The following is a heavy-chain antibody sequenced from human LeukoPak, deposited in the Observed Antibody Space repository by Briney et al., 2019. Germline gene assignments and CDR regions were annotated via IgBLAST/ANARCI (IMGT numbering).Heavy chain of an antibody. V-gene: IGHV3-48*01. Sequence: PGGSLRLSCAASGFIFSDYSMNWVRQAPGKGLEWVSYITKSSSIMQYADSVKGRFTISRDNAKNSLYLQMNSQSAEDTAVYYCARDRNPYYIDYWGQGTLVTVSS. D-gene: IGHD1-14*01. J-gene: IGHJ4*02. CDR3: ARDRNPYYIDY. CDR1: GFIFSDYS. CDR2: ITKSSSIM.